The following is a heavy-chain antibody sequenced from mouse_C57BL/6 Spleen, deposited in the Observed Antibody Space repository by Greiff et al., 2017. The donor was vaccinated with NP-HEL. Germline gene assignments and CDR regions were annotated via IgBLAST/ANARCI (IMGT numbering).Heavy chain of an antibody. CDR2: ISSGSSTI. D-gene: IGHD1-1*01. J-gene: IGHJ1*03. V-gene: IGHV5-17*01. CDR1: GFTFSDYG. CDR3: ARDYYEGWYFDV. Sequence: EVKLMESGGGLVKPGGSLKLSCAASGFTFSDYGMHSVRQAPEKGLEWVAYISSGSSTIYYADKVKGRFTISRDNAKNTLFLQMTSLRSEDTAMYYCARDYYEGWYFDVWGTGTTVTVSS.